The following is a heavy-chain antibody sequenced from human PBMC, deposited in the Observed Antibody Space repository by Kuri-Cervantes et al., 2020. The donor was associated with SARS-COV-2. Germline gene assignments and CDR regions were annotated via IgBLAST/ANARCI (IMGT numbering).Heavy chain of an antibody. V-gene: IGHV1-46*01. CDR2: ISPRGGSS. D-gene: IGHD3-22*01. Sequence: ASVKVSCKASGYTFTSYDINWVRQAPGQGLEWMGLISPRGGSSIYAQKFQGRVAMTRDTSTSTVYMELSSLRYDDTAVYYCARDEYYYDSTTDAFDVWGQGTLVTVSS. J-gene: IGHJ3*01. CDR3: ARDEYYYDSTTDAFDV. CDR1: GYTFTSYD.